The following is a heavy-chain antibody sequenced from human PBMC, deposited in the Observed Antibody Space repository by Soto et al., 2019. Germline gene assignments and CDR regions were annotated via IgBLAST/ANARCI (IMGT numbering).Heavy chain of an antibody. CDR3: ARNYSYGTNFDY. V-gene: IGHV4-39*01. J-gene: IGHJ4*02. D-gene: IGHD5-18*01. Sequence: PSETLSLTCTVSGGSISSSSYYWGWIRQPPGKGLEWIGSIYYSGSTYYNPSLKSRVTMSVDTSKNQFSLKLSSVTAADTAVYYCARNYSYGTNFDYWGQGTLVTVSS. CDR2: IYYSGST. CDR1: GGSISSSSYY.